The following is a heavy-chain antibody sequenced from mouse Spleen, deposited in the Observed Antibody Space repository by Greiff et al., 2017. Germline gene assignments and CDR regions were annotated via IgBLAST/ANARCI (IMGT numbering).Heavy chain of an antibody. V-gene: IGHV1-50*01. D-gene: IGHD1-1*02. CDR1: GYTFTSYW. CDR3: ARSGGSSAWFAY. CDR2: IDPSDRYT. J-gene: IGHJ3*01. Sequence: VQLQQSGAELVRPGTSVKLSCKASGYTFTSYWMQWVKQRPGPGLEWIGEIDPSDRYTNYNQKFQGKATLTVDTSSSTAYMQLSSLTSEDSAVYYCARSGGSSAWFAYWGQGTLVTVSA.